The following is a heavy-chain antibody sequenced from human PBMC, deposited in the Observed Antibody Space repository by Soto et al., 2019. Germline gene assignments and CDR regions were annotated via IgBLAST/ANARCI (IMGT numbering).Heavy chain of an antibody. V-gene: IGHV1-2*02. J-gene: IGHJ4*02. CDR1: GYTFTGYY. Sequence: ASVKVSCKASGYTFTGYYIHWVRQAPGQGLEWMGWINPNSGDTNYPQKFQGRVTMTRDMSSSSAYMELSSLRSDDTAVYYCARGKSHQLVEDFDYWGQGTLVTVSS. D-gene: IGHD6-6*01. CDR2: INPNSGDT. CDR3: ARGKSHQLVEDFDY.